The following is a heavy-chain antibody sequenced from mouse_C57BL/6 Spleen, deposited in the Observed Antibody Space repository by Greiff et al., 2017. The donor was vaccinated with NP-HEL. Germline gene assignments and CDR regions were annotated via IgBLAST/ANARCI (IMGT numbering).Heavy chain of an antibody. CDR3: ARSDGNYVRAMDY. V-gene: IGHV1-69*01. Sequence: QVQLKQPGAELVMPGASVKLSCKASGYTFTSYWMHWVKQRPGQGLEWIGEIDPSDSYTNYNQKFKGKSTLTVDKSSSTAYMQLSSLTSEDSAVYYCARSDGNYVRAMDYWGQGTSVTVSS. CDR2: IDPSDSYT. J-gene: IGHJ4*01. D-gene: IGHD2-1*01. CDR1: GYTFTSYW.